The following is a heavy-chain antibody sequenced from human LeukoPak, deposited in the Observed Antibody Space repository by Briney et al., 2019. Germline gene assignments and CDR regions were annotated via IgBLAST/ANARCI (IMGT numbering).Heavy chain of an antibody. J-gene: IGHJ4*02. CDR2: IWYDGSNK. Sequence: GGSLRLSCAASGFTFSSYGMHWVRQAPGKGLEWVAVIWYDGSNKYYADSVKGRFTISRDNSKNTLYLQMNSLRAEDTAVYYCASEGYGSGSYYGGDYWGQGTLVTVSS. V-gene: IGHV3-33*01. CDR3: ASEGYGSGSYYGGDY. D-gene: IGHD3-10*01. CDR1: GFTFSSYG.